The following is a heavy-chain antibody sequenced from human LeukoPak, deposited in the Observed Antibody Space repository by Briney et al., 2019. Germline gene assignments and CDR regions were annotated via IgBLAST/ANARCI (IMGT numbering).Heavy chain of an antibody. V-gene: IGHV1-69*05. CDR3: ATTRGSYYYYYMDV. D-gene: IGHD5-24*01. CDR1: GGTFSSYA. J-gene: IGHJ6*03. CDR2: IIPIFGTA. Sequence: SVKVSCKPSGGTFSSYAISWVRQAPGQGLEWMGRIIPIFGTANYAQKFQGRVTITTDESTSTAYMELSSLRSEDTAVYYCATTRGSYYYYYMDVWGKGTTVTVSS.